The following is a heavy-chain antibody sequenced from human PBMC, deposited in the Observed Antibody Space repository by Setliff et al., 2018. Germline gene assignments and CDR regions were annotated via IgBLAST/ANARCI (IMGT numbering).Heavy chain of an antibody. J-gene: IGHJ3*02. CDR3: ARCHGALLYDAFDI. Sequence: ASVKVSCKVYGYTLTESSINCVRQAPGKGLEWMGDFDPGDGETIYAQKFQGRVTMTEDTSTDTAFMELSSLRSEDTAVYYCARCHGALLYDAFDIWGQGTMVTVSS. D-gene: IGHD4-17*01. V-gene: IGHV1-24*01. CDR2: FDPGDGET. CDR1: GYTLTESS.